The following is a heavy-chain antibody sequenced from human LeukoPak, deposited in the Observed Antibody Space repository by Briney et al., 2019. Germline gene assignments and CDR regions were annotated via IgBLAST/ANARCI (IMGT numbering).Heavy chain of an antibody. D-gene: IGHD2-2*01. CDR2: INHSGST. CDR1: GGSISSSSYY. V-gene: IGHV4-39*07. CDR3: ARREIVVVPAAIDP. Sequence: SETLSLTCTVSGGSISSSSYYWSWIRQPPGKGLEWIGEINHSGSTNYNPSLKSRVTISVDTSKNQFSLKLSSVTAADTAVYYCARREIVVVPAAIDPWGQGTLVTVSS. J-gene: IGHJ5*02.